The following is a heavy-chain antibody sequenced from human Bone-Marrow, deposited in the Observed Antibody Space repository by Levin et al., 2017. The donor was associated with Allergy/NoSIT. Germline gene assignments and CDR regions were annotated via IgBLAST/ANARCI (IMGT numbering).Heavy chain of an antibody. CDR1: GGTFSSYA. CDR3: ARDSYCSGGSCSIFTDAFDI. Sequence: AASVKVSCKASGGTFSSYAISWVRQAPGQGLEWMGGIIPIFGTANYAQKFQGRVTITADESTSTAYMELSSLRSEDTAVYYCARDSYCSGGSCSIFTDAFDIWGQGTMVTVSS. CDR2: IIPIFGTA. J-gene: IGHJ3*02. V-gene: IGHV1-69*13. D-gene: IGHD2-15*01.